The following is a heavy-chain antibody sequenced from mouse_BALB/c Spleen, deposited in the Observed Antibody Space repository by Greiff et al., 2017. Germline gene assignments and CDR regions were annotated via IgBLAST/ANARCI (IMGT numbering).Heavy chain of an antibody. V-gene: IGHV2-2*02. CDR2: IWSGGST. J-gene: IGHJ3*01. Sequence: VQLVESGPGLVQPSQSLSITCTVSGFSLTSYGVHWVRQSPGKGLEWLGVIWSGGSTDYNAAFISRLSISKDNSKSQVFFKMNSLQANDTAIYYCARNGGGSSYVLAYWGQGTLVTVSA. D-gene: IGHD1-1*01. CDR1: GFSLTSYG. CDR3: ARNGGGSSYVLAY.